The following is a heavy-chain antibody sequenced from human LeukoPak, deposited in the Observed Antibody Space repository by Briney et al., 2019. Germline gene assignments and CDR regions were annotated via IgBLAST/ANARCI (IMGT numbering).Heavy chain of an antibody. CDR2: ISGSGGST. CDR3: AKVVVPAVTLQDAFDI. Sequence: GGSLRLSCAASGFTFSSYAMSWVRQAPGKGLEWVSAISGSGGSTYYADSVKGRFTISRDNSKNTLYLQMNSLRAEDTAVYYCAKVVVPAVTLQDAFDIWGQGTMVTVSS. CDR1: GFTFSSYA. V-gene: IGHV3-23*01. D-gene: IGHD2-2*01. J-gene: IGHJ3*02.